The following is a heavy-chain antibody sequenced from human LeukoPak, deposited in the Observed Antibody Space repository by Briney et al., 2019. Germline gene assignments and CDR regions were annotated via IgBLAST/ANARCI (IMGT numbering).Heavy chain of an antibody. CDR1: GGSISSGDYY. CDR3: AEYGDYVGYFDY. D-gene: IGHD4-17*01. Sequence: SETLSLTCTVSGGSISSGDYYWSWIRQPPGKGLEWIGYIYYSGSTYYNPSLKSRDTISVDTSKNQFSLKLSSVTAADTAVYYCAEYGDYVGYFDYWGQGTLVTVSS. V-gene: IGHV4-30-4*01. J-gene: IGHJ4*02. CDR2: IYYSGST.